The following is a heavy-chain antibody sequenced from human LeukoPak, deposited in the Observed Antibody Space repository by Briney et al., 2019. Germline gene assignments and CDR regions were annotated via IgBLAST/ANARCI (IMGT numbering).Heavy chain of an antibody. CDR3: ARETYRGGAFDI. V-gene: IGHV1-69*05. Sequence: SVKVSCKASGGTFSSYAISWVRQAPGQGLEWMGGIIPIFGTANYAQKFQGRVTITTDESTSTAYMELSSLRSEDTAVYYCARETYRGGAFDIWGQGQWSPSLQ. J-gene: IGHJ3*02. CDR2: IIPIFGTA. CDR1: GGTFSSYA. D-gene: IGHD1-14*01.